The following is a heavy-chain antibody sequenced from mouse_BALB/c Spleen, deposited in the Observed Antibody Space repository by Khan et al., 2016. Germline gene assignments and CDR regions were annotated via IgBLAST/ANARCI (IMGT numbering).Heavy chain of an antibody. J-gene: IGHJ3*01. CDR3: ASQYGSSYVGFAY. V-gene: IGHV1-54*01. CDR1: GYAFTNVL. CDR2: INPGSGST. D-gene: IGHD1-1*01. Sequence: QVRLQQSGADLVRPGTSVKVSCKASGYAFTNVLIDWIKQRPGQGLDWIGVINPGSGSTNYNEKFKGKATLTADKSSSTAYMQLSSLTSDDSAVCFCASQYGSSYVGFAYWGQGTLVTVSA.